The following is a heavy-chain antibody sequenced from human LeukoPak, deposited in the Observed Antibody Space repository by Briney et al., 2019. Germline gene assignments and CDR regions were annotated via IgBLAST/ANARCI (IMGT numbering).Heavy chain of an antibody. Sequence: GGPLRLSCAASGFTFSSYAMSWVRQAPGKGLEWVANIKEDGSDKNYVVSMEGRFTISRDNAKNSLYLQVNSVRVEDTAVYYCATDAAYGYDRFDHWGQGTQVTVSS. CDR2: IKEDGSDK. CDR3: ATDAAYGYDRFDH. J-gene: IGHJ4*02. CDR1: GFTFSSYA. D-gene: IGHD2-15*01. V-gene: IGHV3-7*01.